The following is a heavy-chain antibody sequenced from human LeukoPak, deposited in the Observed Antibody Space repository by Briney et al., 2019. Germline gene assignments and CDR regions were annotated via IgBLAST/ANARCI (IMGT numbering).Heavy chain of an antibody. CDR1: GYSFTSYW. CDR2: IYPDNSDT. CDR3: ARRYHNPDAFDI. Sequence: GESLQISCQGSGYSFTSYWIGWVRQVPGKGLEWMGIIYPDNSDTKCGPSFQGQVTISADKSINTAYLQWSSLKASDTAMYYCARRYHNPDAFDIWGQGTMVTVSS. D-gene: IGHD1-1*01. V-gene: IGHV5-51*01. J-gene: IGHJ3*02.